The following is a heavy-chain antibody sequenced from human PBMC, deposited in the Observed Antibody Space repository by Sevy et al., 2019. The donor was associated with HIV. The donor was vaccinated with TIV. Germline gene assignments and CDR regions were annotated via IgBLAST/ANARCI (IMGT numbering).Heavy chain of an antibody. J-gene: IGHJ4*02. CDR3: ARDLPPSATTVAHFDC. CDR2: LSNSGSTT. D-gene: IGHD4-17*01. Sequence: GGSLRLSCAASGFLFSSYDMNWVRQAPGKGLEWVSYLSNSGSTTQYSDSVRGPFTISRDEPKRSLYLQMNSLRAEDTAVYYCARDLPPSATTVAHFDCWGQGTLVTVSS. CDR1: GFLFSSYD. V-gene: IGHV3-48*03.